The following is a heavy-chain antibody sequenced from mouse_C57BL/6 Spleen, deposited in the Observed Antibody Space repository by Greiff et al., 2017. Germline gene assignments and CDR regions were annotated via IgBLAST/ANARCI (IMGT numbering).Heavy chain of an antibody. V-gene: IGHV1-80*01. D-gene: IGHD1-1*01. CDR2: IYPGDGDT. CDR1: GYAFSSYW. J-gene: IGHJ2*01. CDR3: ARWDYYGSIYFDY. Sequence: QVQLKQSGAELVKPGASVKISCKASGYAFSSYWMNWVKQRPGKGLEWIGQIYPGDGDTNYNGKFKGKATLTADKSSSTAYMQLSSLTSEDSAVYFCARWDYYGSIYFDYWGQGTTLTVSS.